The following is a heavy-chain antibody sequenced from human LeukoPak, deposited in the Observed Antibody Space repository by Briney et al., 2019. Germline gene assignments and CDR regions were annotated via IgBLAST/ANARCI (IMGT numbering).Heavy chain of an antibody. Sequence: GGSLRLSCVTSGFTFSNCAMSWVRQAPGKGLEWVSTIHGANTYYAASVKGRFTISRDNSKNTLYLQMNSLRAEDTAIYYCAKDQAGDGYNSMWGQGTRVTVSS. D-gene: IGHD5-24*01. CDR3: AKDQAGDGYNSM. CDR2: IHGANT. CDR1: GFTFSNCA. J-gene: IGHJ4*02. V-gene: IGHV3-23*01.